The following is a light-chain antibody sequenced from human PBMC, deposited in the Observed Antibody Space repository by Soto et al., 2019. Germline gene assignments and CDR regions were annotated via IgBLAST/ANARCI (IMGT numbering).Light chain of an antibody. CDR2: EVS. J-gene: IGLJ3*02. V-gene: IGLV2-11*01. CDR3: CSYAGSFTWL. Sequence: QSALTQPRSVSGSPGQSVTISCTGTSSDVGNYNYVSWYPQYPGKAPKLMIYEVSKRPSGVPDRFSGSKSGNTASLTISGLQPEDEAYYYVCSYAGSFTWLFGGGTKLTVL. CDR1: SSDVGNYNY.